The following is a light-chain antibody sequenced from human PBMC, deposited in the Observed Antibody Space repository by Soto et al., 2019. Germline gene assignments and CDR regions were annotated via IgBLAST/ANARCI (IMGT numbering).Light chain of an antibody. CDR2: GAS. J-gene: IGKJ1*01. V-gene: IGKV3-15*01. CDR3: QQYNNWPPA. CDR1: QTVSSN. Sequence: EIVITQSPATLSVSPGERATLSCRASQTVSSNLAWYQQTNGQAPRLLIFGASIRDTGIPARFSGRWSGTECTLPVSRLQSEDFEVYYCQQYNNWPPAFGQGTKVDIK.